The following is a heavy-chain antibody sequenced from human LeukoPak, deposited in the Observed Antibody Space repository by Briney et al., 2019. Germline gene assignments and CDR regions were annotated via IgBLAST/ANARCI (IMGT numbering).Heavy chain of an antibody. CDR2: IWYDGSNK. Sequence: GRSLRLSCAASGFTFSSYGMHWVRQAPGKGLEWVAVIWYDGSNKYYADSVKGRFTISRDNSKNTLYLQMNSLRAEDTAVYYCARDLGSGSRNNWFDPWGQGTLVTVSS. CDR3: ARDLGSGSRNNWFDP. D-gene: IGHD3-10*01. CDR1: GFTFSSYG. V-gene: IGHV3-33*01. J-gene: IGHJ5*02.